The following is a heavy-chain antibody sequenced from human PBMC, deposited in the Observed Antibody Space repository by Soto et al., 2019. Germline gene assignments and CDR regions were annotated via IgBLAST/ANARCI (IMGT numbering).Heavy chain of an antibody. J-gene: IGHJ3*02. CDR3: ARRVGYCSGGSCYPDAFDI. CDR2: IYYSGST. D-gene: IGHD2-15*01. Sequence: SETLSLTCTVSGGSISSSSYYWGWIRQPPGKGLEWIGSIYYSGSTYYNPSLKSRVTISVDTSKNQFSLKLSSVTAADTAVYYCARRVGYCSGGSCYPDAFDIWGQGTMVTVSS. CDR1: GGSISSSSYY. V-gene: IGHV4-39*01.